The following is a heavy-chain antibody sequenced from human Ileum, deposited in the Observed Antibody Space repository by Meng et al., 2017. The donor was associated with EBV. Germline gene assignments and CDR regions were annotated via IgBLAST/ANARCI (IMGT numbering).Heavy chain of an antibody. CDR3: ARGQKGYFDL. V-gene: IGHV4-30-4*01. CDR2: IYNSGST. CDR1: GGSISSSNYY. Sequence: QVPLQESGPGLVKPSQTLSLTCTVSGGSISSSNYYWSWSRQPPGKGLEWSGHIYNSGSTYYNPSLKSRITISVDTSKNQFSLKLNSVTAADTAVYYCARGQKGYFDLWGRGTLVTVSS. J-gene: IGHJ2*01.